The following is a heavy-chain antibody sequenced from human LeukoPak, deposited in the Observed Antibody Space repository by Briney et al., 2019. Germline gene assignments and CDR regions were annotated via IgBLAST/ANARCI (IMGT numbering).Heavy chain of an antibody. Sequence: GASVKVSCKASGYTFTSYYMHWVRQAPGQGLEWMGIINPSGGSTSYALKFQGRVTMTRDTSASTVYMELSSLRSEDTAVYYCARDSYGSGSYAPFDPWGQGTLVTVSS. CDR1: GYTFTSYY. J-gene: IGHJ5*02. V-gene: IGHV1-46*01. D-gene: IGHD3-10*01. CDR3: ARDSYGSGSYAPFDP. CDR2: INPSGGST.